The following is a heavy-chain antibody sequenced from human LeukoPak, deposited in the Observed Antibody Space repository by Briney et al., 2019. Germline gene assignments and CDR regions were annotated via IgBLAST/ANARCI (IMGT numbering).Heavy chain of an antibody. Sequence: PSETLSLTCAVYGGSFSGYYWSWIRQPPGKGLEWIGETNHSGSTNYNPSLKSRVTISVDTSKNQFSLKLSSVTAADTAVYYCARGIKQQLVLAAFNWFDPWGQGTLVTVSS. D-gene: IGHD6-13*01. V-gene: IGHV4-34*01. CDR3: ARGIKQQLVLAAFNWFDP. CDR1: GGSFSGYY. CDR2: TNHSGST. J-gene: IGHJ5*02.